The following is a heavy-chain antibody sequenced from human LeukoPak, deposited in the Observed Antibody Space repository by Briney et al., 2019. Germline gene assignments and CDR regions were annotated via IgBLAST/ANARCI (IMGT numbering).Heavy chain of an antibody. J-gene: IGHJ6*03. CDR2: INPNSGGT. CDR3: AREGAVLEWLSYYYYMDV. CDR1: GYTFTSYY. D-gene: IGHD3-3*01. V-gene: IGHV1-2*04. Sequence: ASVKVSCKASGYTFTSYYMHWVRQAPGQGLEWMGWINPNSGGTNYAQKFQGWVTMTRDTSISTAYMELSRLRSDDTAVYYCAREGAVLEWLSYYYYMDVWGKGTTVTVSS.